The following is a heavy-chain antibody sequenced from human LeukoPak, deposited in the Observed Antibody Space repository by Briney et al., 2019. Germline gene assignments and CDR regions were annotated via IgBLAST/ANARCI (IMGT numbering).Heavy chain of an antibody. CDR2: VFYDGHTK. Sequence: GGSLRLSCADSGFTFSNHGMHWVRQAPGKGLEWVAIVFYDGHTKYYVDSVKGRFLISRDNSLDTVYLQMNNLRPDDTADYYCARGERGFGDAFDLWGPGTAVTVSP. V-gene: IGHV3-30*03. J-gene: IGHJ3*01. CDR3: ARGERGFGDAFDL. D-gene: IGHD3-10*01. CDR1: GFTFSNHG.